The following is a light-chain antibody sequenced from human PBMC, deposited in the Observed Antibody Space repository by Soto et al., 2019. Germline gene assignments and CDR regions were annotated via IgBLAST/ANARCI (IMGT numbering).Light chain of an antibody. CDR2: DAS. CDR3: QQHNSSPWT. CDR1: QSISDW. V-gene: IGKV1-5*01. Sequence: DIQMTQSPSTLSASVGDRVTITCRASQSISDWLAWFQQKPGKAPKLMIYDASSLESGVPSRFSGSGSGTEFTLTINSLQPEDSATYYCQQHNSSPWTFGQGTKVDIK. J-gene: IGKJ1*01.